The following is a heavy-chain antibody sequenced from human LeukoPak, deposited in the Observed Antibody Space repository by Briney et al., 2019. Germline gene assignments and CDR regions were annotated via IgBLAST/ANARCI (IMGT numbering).Heavy chain of an antibody. J-gene: IGHJ4*02. CDR1: GDSISSGDYY. Sequence: SETLSLTCTVSGDSISSGDYYWSWIRQPAGKGLEWIGSISYSGNTYYNPSLKSRVIISADTSRNHLSLRLSSVTAADTAVYYCARLSGSGSYLSWVDYWGQGTLVTVSS. D-gene: IGHD3-10*01. V-gene: IGHV4-39*02. CDR3: ARLSGSGSYLSWVDY. CDR2: ISYSGNT.